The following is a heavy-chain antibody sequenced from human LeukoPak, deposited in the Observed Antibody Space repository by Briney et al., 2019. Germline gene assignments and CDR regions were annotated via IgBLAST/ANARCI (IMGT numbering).Heavy chain of an antibody. CDR3: AREYYYDSSGLHY. CDR1: GFTVSSNY. V-gene: IGHV3-66*01. Sequence: GGSLRLSCAASGFTVSSNYMSWVRQAPGKGLEWVSVIYSGGSTYYADFVKGRFTISRDNSKNTLYLQMNSLRAEDTAVYYCAREYYYDSSGLHYWGQGTLVTVSS. D-gene: IGHD3-22*01. J-gene: IGHJ4*02. CDR2: IYSGGST.